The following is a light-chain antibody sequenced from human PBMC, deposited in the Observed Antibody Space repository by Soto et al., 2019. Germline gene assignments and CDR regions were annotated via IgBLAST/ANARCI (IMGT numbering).Light chain of an antibody. CDR3: QSYDSSLSGYV. J-gene: IGLJ1*01. CDR2: EVT. Sequence: QSVLTQPPSASGSPGQSVTIPCTGTSSDVGGYDHVSWYQQHPGKAPKLMIYEVTKRPAGVPDRFSGSKSGTSASLAITGLQAEDEADYYCQSYDSSLSGYVFGTGTKGTV. V-gene: IGLV2-8*01. CDR1: SSDVGGYDH.